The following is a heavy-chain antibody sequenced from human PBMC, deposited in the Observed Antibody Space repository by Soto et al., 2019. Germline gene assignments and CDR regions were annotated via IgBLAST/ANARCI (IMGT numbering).Heavy chain of an antibody. D-gene: IGHD3-9*01. V-gene: IGHV3-30-3*01. J-gene: IGHJ4*02. CDR1: GFNFDIYA. CDR3: ARDPVAVTGSFVDY. CDR2: ISYHGREI. Sequence: GGSLRLSCAASGFNFDIYAFHWVRQSPGKGLEWLSVISYHGREIHYADSVKGRFTISRDKSRNTIYLQMNSLTYEDTAVYYCARDPVAVTGSFVDYWGQGTLVTV.